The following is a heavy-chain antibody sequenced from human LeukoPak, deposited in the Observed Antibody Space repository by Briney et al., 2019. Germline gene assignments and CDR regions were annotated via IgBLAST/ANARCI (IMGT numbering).Heavy chain of an antibody. CDR2: ISAYNGNT. J-gene: IGHJ4*02. Sequence: ASVTVSCKASGYTFTSYGISWVRQAPGQGLEWMGWISAYNGNTNYAQKLQGRVTMTTDTSTSSAYMELRSLRSDDTAVYYCAGDGLYYDILTGYYSPFDYWGQGTLVTVSS. CDR1: GYTFTSYG. V-gene: IGHV1-18*04. CDR3: AGDGLYYDILTGYYSPFDY. D-gene: IGHD3-9*01.